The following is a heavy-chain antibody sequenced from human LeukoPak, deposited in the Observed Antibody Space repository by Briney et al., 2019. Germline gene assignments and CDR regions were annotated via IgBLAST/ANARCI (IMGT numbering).Heavy chain of an antibody. D-gene: IGHD3-22*01. CDR1: GGSISSTNW. J-gene: IGHJ4*02. V-gene: IGHV4-4*02. CDR3: ARDPYYYSTGYWDY. Sequence: SETLSLTCAVSGGSISSTNWWNWVRQPPGKGLGWIGEIDHTGSTNYSPSLKSRLTISLDNSKNQFSLKMNSVTAADTAVYYCARDPYYYSTGYWDYWGQGRLVTVSS. CDR2: IDHTGST.